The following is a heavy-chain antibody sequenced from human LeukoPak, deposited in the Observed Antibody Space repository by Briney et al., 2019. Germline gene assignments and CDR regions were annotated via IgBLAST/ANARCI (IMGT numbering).Heavy chain of an antibody. Sequence: PGGSLRLSCAASGFTFSSYSVNWVRQAPGKGLEWVSSISSSSSYIYYADSVKGRFTISRDNAKNSLYLQMNSLRAEDTAVYYCARLRIAAAGDWFDPWGQGTLVTVSS. D-gene: IGHD6-13*01. J-gene: IGHJ5*02. V-gene: IGHV3-21*01. CDR3: ARLRIAAAGDWFDP. CDR2: ISSSSSYI. CDR1: GFTFSSYS.